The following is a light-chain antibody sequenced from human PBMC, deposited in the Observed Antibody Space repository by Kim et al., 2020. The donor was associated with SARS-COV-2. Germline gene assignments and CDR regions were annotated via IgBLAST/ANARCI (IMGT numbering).Light chain of an antibody. Sequence: VLTQSPDFQSVTPRQRITITCRASQSIGISLHWYQQKPDQSPKLVIKYASQSISGVPSRFSGSGSGTEFTLTINSLEAEDAATYYCHHTSSFPTFGQGTRLEIK. CDR1: QSIGIS. J-gene: IGKJ5*01. CDR3: HHTSSFPT. V-gene: IGKV6-21*02. CDR2: YAS.